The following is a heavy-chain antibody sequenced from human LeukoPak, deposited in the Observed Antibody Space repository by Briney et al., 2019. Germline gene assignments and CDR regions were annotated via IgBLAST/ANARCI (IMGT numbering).Heavy chain of an antibody. Sequence: GGSLRLSCAASGFTFSSYGMHWVRQAPGKGLEWVAFIRYDGSNKYYADSVKGRFTISRDNSENTLYLQMNSLRAEDTAVYYCAKPTDHSGRSWFDPWGQGTLVTVSS. V-gene: IGHV3-30*02. D-gene: IGHD1-14*01. CDR1: GFTFSSYG. CDR3: AKPTDHSGRSWFDP. CDR2: IRYDGSNK. J-gene: IGHJ5*02.